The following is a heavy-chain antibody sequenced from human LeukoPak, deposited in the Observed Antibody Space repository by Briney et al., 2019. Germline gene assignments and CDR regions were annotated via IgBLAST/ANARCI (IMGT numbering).Heavy chain of an antibody. J-gene: IGHJ4*02. CDR3: ASATIGFDY. V-gene: IGHV3-7*01. CDR2: IRQDGSEK. Sequence: PGGSLRLSCAASGVTFSSYGMSCVRQAPGKGREGVANIRQDGSEKYYADSVKCRVTISRDKTKNSLYPQMNSLRAEDTAVYYCASATIGFDYWGQGTLVTVSS. D-gene: IGHD1-26*01. CDR1: GVTFSSYG.